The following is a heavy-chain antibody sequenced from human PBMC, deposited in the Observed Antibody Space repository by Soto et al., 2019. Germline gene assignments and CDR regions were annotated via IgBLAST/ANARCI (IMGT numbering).Heavy chain of an antibody. CDR2: INPNSGGT. V-gene: IGHV1-2*02. Sequence: ASVKVSCKXSGYTFTGYYMHWVRQAPGQGLEWMGWINPNSGGTNYAQKFQGRVTMTRDTSISTAYMELSRLRSDDTAVYYCARSIAARRAGGYWGQGTLVTVSS. D-gene: IGHD6-6*01. J-gene: IGHJ4*02. CDR3: ARSIAARRAGGY. CDR1: GYTFTGYY.